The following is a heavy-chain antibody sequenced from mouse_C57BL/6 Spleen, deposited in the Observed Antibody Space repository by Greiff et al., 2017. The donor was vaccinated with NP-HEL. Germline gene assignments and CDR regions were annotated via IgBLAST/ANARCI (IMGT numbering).Heavy chain of an antibody. J-gene: IGHJ2*01. CDR1: GYTFTSYW. CDR2: IYPGSGST. CDR3: ARANVYYGSSPPFDY. Sequence: QVQLQQSGAELVKPGASVKMSCKASGYTFTSYWITWVKQRPGQGLEWIGDIYPGSGSTNYNEKFKSKATLTVDTSSSTAYMQLSSLTSEDSAVYYCARANVYYGSSPPFDYWGQGTTLTVSS. V-gene: IGHV1-55*01. D-gene: IGHD1-1*01.